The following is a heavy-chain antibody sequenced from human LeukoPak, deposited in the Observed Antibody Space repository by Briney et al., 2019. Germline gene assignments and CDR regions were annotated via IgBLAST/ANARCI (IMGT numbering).Heavy chain of an antibody. Sequence: LSLTCTVSGGSISSYYWSWIRQPPGKGLEWVSYISSSGSTIYYADSVKGRFTISRDNAKNSLYLQMNSLRAEDTAVYYCARVGPITSKQGAFDIWGQGTMVTVSS. V-gene: IGHV3-11*01. CDR2: ISSSGSTI. CDR1: GGSISSYY. CDR3: ARVGPITSKQGAFDI. J-gene: IGHJ3*02. D-gene: IGHD3-16*01.